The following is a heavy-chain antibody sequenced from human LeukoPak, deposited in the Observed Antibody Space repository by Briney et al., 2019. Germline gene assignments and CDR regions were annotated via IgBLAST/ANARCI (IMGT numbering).Heavy chain of an antibody. CDR2: INWNGGCT. V-gene: IGHV3-20*01. D-gene: IGHD4-17*01. CDR1: GFTVSNNC. J-gene: IGHJ3*02. CDR3: ARGSAVTLGGAFDI. Sequence: PGGSLRLSCAASGFTVSNNCMNWVRQAPGKGLEWVSGINWNGGCTGYADSVKGRFTISRDNAKNSLYLQMNSLRAEDTALYHCARGSAVTLGGAFDIWGQGTMVTVSS.